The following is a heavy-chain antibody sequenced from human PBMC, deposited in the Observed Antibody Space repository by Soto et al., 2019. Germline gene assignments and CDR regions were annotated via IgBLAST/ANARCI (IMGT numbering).Heavy chain of an antibody. D-gene: IGHD3-10*01. CDR3: AKEGITMVRGVSWPSYYFDY. CDR1: GFTFSSYS. Sequence: PGGSLRLSCAASGFTFSSYSVNWVRQAPGKGLEWVAVISYDGSNKYYADSVKGRFTISRDNSKNTLYLQMNSLRAEDTAVYYCAKEGITMVRGVSWPSYYFDYWGQGTLVTVS. CDR2: ISYDGSNK. J-gene: IGHJ4*02. V-gene: IGHV3-30*18.